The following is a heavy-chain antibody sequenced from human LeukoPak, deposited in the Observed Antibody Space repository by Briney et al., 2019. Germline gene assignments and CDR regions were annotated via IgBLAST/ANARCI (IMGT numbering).Heavy chain of an antibody. D-gene: IGHD5-24*01. Sequence: PSETLSLTCTVSGGSISSSSYYWGWIRQPPGKGLEWIGSIYYSGSTYYNPSLKSRVTISVDTSKNQFSLKLSSVTAADTAVYYCAREGMGHRGFDYWGQGTLVTVSS. CDR1: GGSISSSSYY. CDR3: AREGMGHRGFDY. CDR2: IYYSGST. V-gene: IGHV4-39*07. J-gene: IGHJ4*02.